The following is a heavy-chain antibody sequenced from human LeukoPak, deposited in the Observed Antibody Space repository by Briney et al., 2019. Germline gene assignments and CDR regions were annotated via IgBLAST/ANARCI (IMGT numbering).Heavy chain of an antibody. J-gene: IGHJ6*02. Sequence: PGGSLRLSCAASGFTFSSYWMYWVRQAPGKGLVWVSRINSDGSSTSYADSVKGRFTISRDNSKNTLYLQMNSLRGEDRAVYYCARGVGSYGYEYYYGLDVWGQGTTVTVSS. CDR1: GFTFSSYW. D-gene: IGHD5-18*01. CDR3: ARGVGSYGYEYYYGLDV. V-gene: IGHV3-74*01. CDR2: INSDGSST.